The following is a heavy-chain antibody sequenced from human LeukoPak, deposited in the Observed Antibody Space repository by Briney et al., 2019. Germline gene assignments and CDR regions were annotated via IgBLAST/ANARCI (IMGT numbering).Heavy chain of an antibody. J-gene: IGHJ6*02. Sequence: GGSLRLSCAASGFTFSSYWMSWVRQAPGKGLEWVANIKQDGSEKFYVASVKGRFTISRDNAKNSLYLQMNSLRAEDTAVYYCARDSAYYYGSGSYSVYYYYYYGMDVWGQGTTVTVSS. D-gene: IGHD3-10*01. V-gene: IGHV3-7*01. CDR3: ARDSAYYYGSGSYSVYYYYYYGMDV. CDR1: GFTFSSYW. CDR2: IKQDGSEK.